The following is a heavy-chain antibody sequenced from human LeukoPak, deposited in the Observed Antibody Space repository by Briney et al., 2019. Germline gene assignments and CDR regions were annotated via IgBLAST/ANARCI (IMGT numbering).Heavy chain of an antibody. D-gene: IGHD2-2*01. V-gene: IGHV3-30*18. J-gene: IGHJ4*02. CDR1: GFTFSNYG. CDR2: IIHDGSQK. Sequence: PGGSLRLSCAASGFTFSNYGMHWVRQAPGKGLEWVAIIIHDGSQKSYADSVEGRFTISRDNSKNTVYLQMNSLRAEDTAVYYCAKDPYGTRYFDYWGQGTLVTVSS. CDR3: AKDPYGTRYFDY.